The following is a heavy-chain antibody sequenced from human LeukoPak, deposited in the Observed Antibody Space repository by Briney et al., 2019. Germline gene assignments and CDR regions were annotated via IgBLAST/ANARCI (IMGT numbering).Heavy chain of an antibody. V-gene: IGHV3-23*01. J-gene: IGHJ5*02. Sequence: GGSLRLSCTASGFTFRTYAMSWVRQAPGKGLEWVSGISGSGGTTYYADSVKGRFTISRDNSKNTLYLQMNSLRAEDTAVYYCAKLGIVVVVAATTWFDPWGQGTLVTVSS. CDR2: ISGSGGTT. D-gene: IGHD2-15*01. CDR1: GFTFRTYA. CDR3: AKLGIVVVVAATTWFDP.